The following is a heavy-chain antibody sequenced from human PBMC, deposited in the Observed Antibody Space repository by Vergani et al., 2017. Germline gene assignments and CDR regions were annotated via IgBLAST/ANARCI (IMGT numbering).Heavy chain of an antibody. CDR3: ARPQSSEGAFDI. J-gene: IGHJ3*02. D-gene: IGHD3-22*01. V-gene: IGHV1-18*01. CDR2: ISAYNGNT. Sequence: QVQLVQSGAEVKKPGASVKVSCKASGYTFTSYGISWVRQAPGQGLEWMGWISAYNGNTNYAQKFQGRVTITRDTSASTAYMELSSLRSEDTAVYYCARPQSSEGAFDIWGQGTMVTVSS. CDR1: GYTFTSYG.